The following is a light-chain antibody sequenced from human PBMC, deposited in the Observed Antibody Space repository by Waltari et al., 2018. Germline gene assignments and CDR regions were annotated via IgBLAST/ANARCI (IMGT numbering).Light chain of an antibody. V-gene: IGKV3-20*01. CDR2: AAS. Sequence: EIVLTQSPGTLSLSPGERATLSCRASQSVNTYLAWYQQKPGQAPRLRTYAASTRAAGIPDRFSGSGSGTDFSLTISRLEAEDFAVYYCQHHVRLPATFGQGTKVEIK. CDR3: QHHVRLPAT. CDR1: QSVNTY. J-gene: IGKJ1*01.